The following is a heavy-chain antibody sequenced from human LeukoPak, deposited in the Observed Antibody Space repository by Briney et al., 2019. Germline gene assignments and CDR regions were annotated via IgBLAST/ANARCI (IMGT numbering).Heavy chain of an antibody. CDR3: ARGKSPFAFDI. V-gene: IGHV1-18*01. J-gene: IGHJ3*02. CDR1: GYTLTNYV. Sequence: EAAVKVSRKASGYTLTNYVISSVRQAPGQGREWMGWSSTYNHNTNYAQGLQGRVTLTTNTSTGTAYMELRSRTSDDTAVYYCARGKSPFAFDIWGQGTMVTVSS. CDR2: SSTYNHNT.